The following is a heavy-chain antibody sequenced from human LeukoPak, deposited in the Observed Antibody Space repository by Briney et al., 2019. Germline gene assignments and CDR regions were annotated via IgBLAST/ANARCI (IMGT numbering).Heavy chain of an antibody. CDR3: ARGDSSGWESWFDP. CDR2: IYYSGST. CDR1: GGSISSYY. V-gene: IGHV4-59*01. J-gene: IGHJ5*02. Sequence: SETLSLTCAVYGGSISSYYWSWIRQPPGKGLEWIGYIYYSGSTNYNPSLKSRVTISVDTSKNQFSLKLSSVTAADTAVYYCARGDSSGWESWFDPWGQGTLVTVSS. D-gene: IGHD6-19*01.